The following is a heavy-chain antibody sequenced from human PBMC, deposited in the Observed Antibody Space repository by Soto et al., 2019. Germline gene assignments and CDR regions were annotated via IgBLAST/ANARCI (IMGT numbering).Heavy chain of an antibody. CDR2: ISSSSSTI. V-gene: IGHV3-48*02. D-gene: IGHD5-12*01. J-gene: IGHJ6*02. Sequence: EVQLVESGGGLVQPGGSLRLSCAASGFTFSSYNMNWVRQAPGKGLEWVSYISSSSSTIYYTDSLQGRFTISRDNAKNSLYLQMNSLRDEDTAVYYCAREKWLQPGAYYYYGMAVWGQGTTVTVSS. CDR1: GFTFSSYN. CDR3: AREKWLQPGAYYYYGMAV.